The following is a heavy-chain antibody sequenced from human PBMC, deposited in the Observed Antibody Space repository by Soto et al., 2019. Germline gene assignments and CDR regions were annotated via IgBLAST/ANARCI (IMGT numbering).Heavy chain of an antibody. CDR2: FDPEDGET. CDR1: GYILTELS. Sequence: ASLKVSCKVSGYILTELSMHWVRQAPGKGLEWMGGFDPEDGETIYAQKFQDRVTMTADTSTDTIYMDLSSLRSEDTAVYYCATDLPYSSGWDDYFDYWGQGTLVTVSS. V-gene: IGHV1-24*01. D-gene: IGHD6-19*01. J-gene: IGHJ4*02. CDR3: ATDLPYSSGWDDYFDY.